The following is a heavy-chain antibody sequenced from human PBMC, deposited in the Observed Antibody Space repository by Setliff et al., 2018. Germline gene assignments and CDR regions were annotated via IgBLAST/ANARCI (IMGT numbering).Heavy chain of an antibody. Sequence: GGSLRLSCATSGFTFSSYAMSWVRQAPGKGLEWVSAMSASGTSIYYADSVKGRFTISRDNANHTLYLQMNSLRADDTAVYYCARLALTGYDSSGYYYALDYYYYMDVWGKGTTVTVSS. CDR3: ARLALTGYDSSGYYYALDYYYYMDV. CDR1: GFTFSSYA. J-gene: IGHJ6*03. V-gene: IGHV3-23*01. D-gene: IGHD3-22*01. CDR2: MSASGTSI.